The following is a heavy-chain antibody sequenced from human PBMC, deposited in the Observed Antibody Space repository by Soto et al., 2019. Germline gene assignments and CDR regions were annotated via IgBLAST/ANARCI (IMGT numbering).Heavy chain of an antibody. Sequence: GGSLRLSCTASGFSFGDYAMSWVRQAPGKGLEWVGFIRSKAYGGTTEYAASVKGRFTISRDDSRTIAYLQMNSLKTEDTAVYYCSRTYYYDSTGYYSYWGQGTKVTVYS. CDR1: GFSFGDYA. CDR3: SRTYYYDSTGYYSY. V-gene: IGHV3-49*04. D-gene: IGHD3-22*01. CDR2: IRSKAYGGTT. J-gene: IGHJ4*02.